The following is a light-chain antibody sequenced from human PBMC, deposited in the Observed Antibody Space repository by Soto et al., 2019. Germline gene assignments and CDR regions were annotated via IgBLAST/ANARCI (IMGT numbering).Light chain of an antibody. CDR3: SLYTSSSTPVV. CDR1: SSDVGSYNR. J-gene: IGLJ1*01. V-gene: IGLV2-18*01. Sequence: QSVLTQPPSVSGSPGQSVTISCTGTSSDVGSYNRVSWYQQPPGTAPKLMIYEVSNRPSGVPDRFSGSKSGNTASLTISGLQAEDEADYYCSLYTSSSTPVVFGTGTKVTVL. CDR2: EVS.